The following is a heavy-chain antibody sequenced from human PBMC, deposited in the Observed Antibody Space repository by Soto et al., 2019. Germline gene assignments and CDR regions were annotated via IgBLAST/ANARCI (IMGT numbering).Heavy chain of an antibody. CDR2: IYSGGST. J-gene: IGHJ4*02. CDR1: GFTVSSNY. CDR3: ARDLFDYLDEY. D-gene: IGHD3-16*01. V-gene: IGHV3-66*01. Sequence: EVQLVESGGGLVQPGGSLRLSCAASGFTVSSNYMSWVRQAPGKGLEWVSVIYSGGSTYYADSVKGRFTISRDNSKNTLYLQMNSLIAEDTAVYYCARDLFDYLDEYWGQGTLVTVSS.